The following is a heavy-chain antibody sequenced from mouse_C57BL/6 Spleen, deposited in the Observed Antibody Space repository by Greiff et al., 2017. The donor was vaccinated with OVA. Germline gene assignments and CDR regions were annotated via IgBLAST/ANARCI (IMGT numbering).Heavy chain of an antibody. V-gene: IGHV1-59*01. CDR1: GYTFTSYW. J-gene: IGHJ4*01. CDR3: AKGGYAMDD. CDR2: IDPSDSYT. Sequence: QVQLQQPGAELVRPGTSVKLSCKASGYTFTSYWMHWVKQRPGQGLEWIGVIDPSDSYTNYNQKFKGKATLTVDTSSSTAYMQLSSLTSEDSAVYYCAKGGYAMDDWGQGTSVTVSS.